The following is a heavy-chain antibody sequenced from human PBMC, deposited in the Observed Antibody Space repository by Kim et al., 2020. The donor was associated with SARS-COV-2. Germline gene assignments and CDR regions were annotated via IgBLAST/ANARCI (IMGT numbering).Heavy chain of an antibody. J-gene: IGHJ5*02. V-gene: IGHV3-15*01. CDR2: IKSKTDGGTT. D-gene: IGHD3-22*01. Sequence: GGSLRLSCAASGFTFSNAWMSWVRQAPGKGLEWVGRIKSKTDGGTTDYAAPVKGRFTISRDDSKNTLYLQMNSLKTEDTAVYYCTTDRAYYDSSGYHGAWFDPWGQGTLVTVSS. CDR1: GFTFSNAW. CDR3: TTDRAYYDSSGYHGAWFDP.